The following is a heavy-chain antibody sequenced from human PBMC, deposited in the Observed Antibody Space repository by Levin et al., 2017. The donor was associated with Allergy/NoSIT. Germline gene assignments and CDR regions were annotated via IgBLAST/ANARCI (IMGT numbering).Heavy chain of an antibody. CDR2: INTKTGNP. CDR1: GYMFTSYP. CDR3: ARQDGDESTAAFDI. V-gene: IGHV7-4-1*02. Sequence: GESLKISCKASGYMFTSYPMNWVRLAPGQGLEWMGWINTKTGNPTYAQGFTGRFVFSSDTSVSTASLQINSLKSEDSAVYYCARQDGDESTAAFDIWGQGTMVTVSS. J-gene: IGHJ3*02. D-gene: IGHD6-6*01.